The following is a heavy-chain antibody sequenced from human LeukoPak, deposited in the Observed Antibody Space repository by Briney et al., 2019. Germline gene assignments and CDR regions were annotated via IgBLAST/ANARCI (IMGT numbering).Heavy chain of an antibody. CDR3: ASGSGVL. D-gene: IGHD3-10*01. CDR2: INAGNGNT. CDR1: GGTFSSYA. J-gene: IGHJ4*02. Sequence: ASVKVSCKASGGTFSSYAISWVRQAPGQRLEWMGWINAGNGNTKYSQKFQGGVTITRDTSASTAYMELSSLRSEDTAVYYCASGSGVLWGQGTLVTVSS. V-gene: IGHV1-3*01.